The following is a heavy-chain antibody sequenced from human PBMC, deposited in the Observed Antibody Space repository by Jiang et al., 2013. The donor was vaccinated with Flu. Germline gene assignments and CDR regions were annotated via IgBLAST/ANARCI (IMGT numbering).Heavy chain of an antibody. J-gene: IGHJ1*01. Sequence: GRSLRLSCAASEFTFSNYGMHWVRQAPGKGLEWVAAISYDGTNKFYADSVKGRFTISRDSSRNTLYLQMNSLKTEDTAVYYCAKARHQLVGYFQHWGQGTLVTVSS. CDR3: AKARHQLVGYFQH. CDR2: ISYDGTNK. V-gene: IGHV3-30*18. CDR1: EFTFSNYG. D-gene: IGHD6-13*01.